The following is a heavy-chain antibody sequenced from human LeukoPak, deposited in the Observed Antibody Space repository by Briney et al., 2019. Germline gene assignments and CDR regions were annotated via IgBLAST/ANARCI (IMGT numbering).Heavy chain of an antibody. CDR2: INPNSGGT. Sequence: GASVKVSCKASGYTFTGYYMHWVRQAPGQGLEWMGWINPNSGGTNYAQKFQGRVTMTRDTSISTAYMELSRLRSDDTAVYYCAKTPHSSGYPNRFDYWGQGTLVTVSS. CDR3: AKTPHSSGYPNRFDY. CDR1: GYTFTGYY. D-gene: IGHD3-22*01. J-gene: IGHJ4*02. V-gene: IGHV1-2*02.